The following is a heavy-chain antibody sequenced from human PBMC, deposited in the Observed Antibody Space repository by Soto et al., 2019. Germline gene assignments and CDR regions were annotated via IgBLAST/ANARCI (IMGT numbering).Heavy chain of an antibody. J-gene: IGHJ5*02. D-gene: IGHD2-15*01. CDR1: GYTFTSYD. V-gene: IGHV1-8*01. CDR2: MNPNSGNT. CDR3: ARDAATVVVVVAGVENWFDP. Sequence: ASVKVSCKASGYTFTSYDINWVRQATGQGLEWMGWMNPNSGNTGYAQKFQGRVTMTRNTSISTAYMELSSLRSEDTAVYYCARDAATVVVVVAGVENWFDPWGRGTLVTVSS.